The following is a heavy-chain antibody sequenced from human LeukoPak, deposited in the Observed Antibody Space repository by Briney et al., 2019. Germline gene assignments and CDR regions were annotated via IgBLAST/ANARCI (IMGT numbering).Heavy chain of an antibody. V-gene: IGHV3-9*03. CDR1: GFTFDDYA. J-gene: IGHJ4*02. D-gene: IGHD6-19*01. Sequence: QAGGSLRLSCAASGFTFDDYAMHWVRQAPGKGLEWVSGISWNSGSIGYADSVKGRFTISRDNAKNSLYLQMNSLRAEDMALYYCAKDLFVRGSGWPLDYWGQGTLVTVSS. CDR2: ISWNSGSI. CDR3: AKDLFVRGSGWPLDY.